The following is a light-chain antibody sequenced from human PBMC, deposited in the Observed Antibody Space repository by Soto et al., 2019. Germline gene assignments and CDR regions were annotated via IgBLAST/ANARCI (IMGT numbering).Light chain of an antibody. Sequence: QSVLTQPASVSGSPGQSITISCTGTSSDVGGYNYVSWYQQYPGKAPKVMIYDVNNRPSGVSNRFSGSKSGNTASLTISGLQPDDEADYYCSSYTNSNTLVFGTGTKVTVL. CDR3: SSYTNSNTLV. CDR2: DVN. J-gene: IGLJ1*01. V-gene: IGLV2-14*03. CDR1: SSDVGGYNY.